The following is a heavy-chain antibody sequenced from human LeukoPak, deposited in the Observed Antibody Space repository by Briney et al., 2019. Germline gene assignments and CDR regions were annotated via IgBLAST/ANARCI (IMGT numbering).Heavy chain of an antibody. CDR1: GFTFSSYA. Sequence: PGGSLRLSCAASGFTFSSYAMSWVRQAPGKGLEWVSAISGSGGSTYYADSVKGRFTISRDNSKNTLYLQMNSLRAEDTAVYYCAKSARVNMVRGVGDAFDIWGQGTMVTVSS. V-gene: IGHV3-23*01. J-gene: IGHJ3*02. CDR2: ISGSGGST. CDR3: AKSARVNMVRGVGDAFDI. D-gene: IGHD3-10*01.